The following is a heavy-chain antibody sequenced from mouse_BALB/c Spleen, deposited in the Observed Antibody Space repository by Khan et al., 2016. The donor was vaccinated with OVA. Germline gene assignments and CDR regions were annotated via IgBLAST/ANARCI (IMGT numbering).Heavy chain of an antibody. Sequence: QVQLQQSGPELVKPGASVRISCKASGYTFTSYYIHWVKQRPGQGLEWIGWIYPGNVNTKYNEKFKGKATLTADKSSSTAYMQLSSLTSEDTAVYFGARGRYYRYDNYYAMDYWGQGTSVTVSS. CDR1: GYTFTSYY. V-gene: IGHV1S56*01. J-gene: IGHJ4*01. CDR3: ARGRYYRYDNYYAMDY. D-gene: IGHD2-14*01. CDR2: IYPGNVNT.